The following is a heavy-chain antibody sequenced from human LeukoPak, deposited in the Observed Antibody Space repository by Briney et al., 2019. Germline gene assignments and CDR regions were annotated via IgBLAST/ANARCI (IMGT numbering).Heavy chain of an antibody. CDR2: IKQDGSEK. V-gene: IGHV3-7*01. CDR3: ARDSAGNDY. CDR1: GFTFSTYW. D-gene: IGHD6-13*01. Sequence: GGSLRLSCAASGFTFSTYWISWVRQAPGKGLEWVANIKQDGSEKYYVDSVKGRFTISRDNAKNSLYLQMNSLRAEDTAMYYCARDSAGNDYWGQGTLVTVSS. J-gene: IGHJ4*02.